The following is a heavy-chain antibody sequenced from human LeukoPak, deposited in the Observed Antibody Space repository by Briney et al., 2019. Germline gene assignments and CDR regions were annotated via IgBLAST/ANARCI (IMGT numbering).Heavy chain of an antibody. CDR3: ARDPVGGDYFDY. CDR1: GFTFSSYA. J-gene: IGHJ4*02. V-gene: IGHV3-30-3*01. D-gene: IGHD1-26*01. Sequence: GGSLRLSCAASGFTFSSYAMHWVRQAPGKGLEWVAVISYDGSNKYYADSVEGRFTISRDNSNNTLYLQMNRLRAEDTAVYYCARDPVGGDYFDYWGQGTLVTVSS. CDR2: ISYDGSNK.